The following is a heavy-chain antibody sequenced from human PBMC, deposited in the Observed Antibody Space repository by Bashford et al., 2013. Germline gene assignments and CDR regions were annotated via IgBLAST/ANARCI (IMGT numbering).Heavy chain of an antibody. J-gene: IGHJ6*02. V-gene: IGHV1-69*04. CDR1: GGTFSSYA. CDR2: IIPILGIA. D-gene: IGHD3-10*01. CDR3: ASVYGSGSSPFGYYYYYGMDV. Sequence: VASVKVSCKASGGTFSSYAISWVRQAPGQGLEWMGRIIPILGIANYAQKFQGRVTITADKSTSTAYMELSSLRSEDTAVYYCASVYGSGSSPFGYYYYYGMDVWGQGTTVTVSS.